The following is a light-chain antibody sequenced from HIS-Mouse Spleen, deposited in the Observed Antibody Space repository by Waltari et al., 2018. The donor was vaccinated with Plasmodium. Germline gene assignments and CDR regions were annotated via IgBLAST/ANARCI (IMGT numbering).Light chain of an antibody. CDR3: AAWDDSLNGVV. V-gene: IGLV1-44*01. Sequence: QSVLTQPPSASGTPGQRVPISCSGRSSNIGSNTVNWYPQLPGTAPKLLIYSNNQRPSGVPDRFSGSKSGTSASLAISGLQSEDEADYYCAAWDDSLNGVVFGGGTKLTVL. CDR1: SSNIGSNT. J-gene: IGLJ2*01. CDR2: SNN.